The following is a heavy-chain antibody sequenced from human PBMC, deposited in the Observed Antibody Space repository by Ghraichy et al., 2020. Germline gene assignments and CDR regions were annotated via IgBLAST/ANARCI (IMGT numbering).Heavy chain of an antibody. Sequence: SETLSLTCTVSDDSTRSYYWNWIRQTPGKGLEWIGYGYSGGSTNSNPSLESRVTFSVDTSKKEFSLNLSLHQGPIGLPPGTLLQEHLWG. CDR3: LLQEHL. CDR1: DDSTRSYY. J-gene: IGHJ6*01. CDR2: GYSGGST. V-gene: IGHV4-4*08.